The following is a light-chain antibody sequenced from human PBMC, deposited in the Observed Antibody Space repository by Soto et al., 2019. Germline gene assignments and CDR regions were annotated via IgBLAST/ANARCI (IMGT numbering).Light chain of an antibody. V-gene: IGKV1-39*01. CDR3: QQSFSTST. CDR1: QSISSY. J-gene: IGKJ5*01. CDR2: SAS. Sequence: DIPMTHSPSSLPPSVCDIVPIPFRASQSISSYLNWYQQKPGKAPKLLIYSASNLQSGVPSRFSGSGSGTDFTLTISSLQPEDFATYYCQQSFSTSTFGQGTRLEIK.